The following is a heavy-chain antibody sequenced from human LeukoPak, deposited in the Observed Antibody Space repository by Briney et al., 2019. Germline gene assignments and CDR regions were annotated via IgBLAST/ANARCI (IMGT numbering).Heavy chain of an antibody. J-gene: IGHJ4*02. CDR1: GGSLSSYY. CDR2: IYTSGST. V-gene: IGHV4-4*09. D-gene: IGHD6-25*01. Sequence: SETLSLTCTVSGGSLSSYYWSWIRQPPGKGLEWIGYIYTSGSTNYNPSLKSRVTISVDTSKNQFSLKLSSVTAADTAVYYCARLDRIAARGLYFDYWGQGTLVTVSS. CDR3: ARLDRIAARGLYFDY.